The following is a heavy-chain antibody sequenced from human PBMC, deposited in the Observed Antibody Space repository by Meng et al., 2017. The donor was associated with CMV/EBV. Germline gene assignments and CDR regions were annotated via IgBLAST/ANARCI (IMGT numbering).Heavy chain of an antibody. CDR2: INPNSGGT. J-gene: IGHJ4*02. CDR3: ARGSRLRFLEWLLYGRGYFDY. CDR1: GYTFTGYY. V-gene: IGHV1-2*02. D-gene: IGHD3-3*01. Sequence: ASVKVSCKASGYTFTGYYMHWVRQAPGQGLEWMGWINPNSGGTNYAQKFQGRVTMTRDTSKNQFSLKLSSVTAADTAVYYCARGSRLRFLEWLLYGRGYFDYWGQGTLVTVSS.